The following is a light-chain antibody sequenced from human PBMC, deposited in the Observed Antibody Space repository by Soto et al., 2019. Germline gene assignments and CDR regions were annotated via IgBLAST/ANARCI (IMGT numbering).Light chain of an antibody. Sequence: QSVLTQPPSASGTPGQRVTISCSGSSSNMGSNTVNWYQQLPGTAPKPLIYSNNQRPSGVPDRFSGSKSGTSASRAISGRQSEDEADYYCAAWDDSLNGYVFGTGTKLTVL. CDR1: SSNMGSNT. CDR2: SNN. CDR3: AAWDDSLNGYV. J-gene: IGLJ1*01. V-gene: IGLV1-44*01.